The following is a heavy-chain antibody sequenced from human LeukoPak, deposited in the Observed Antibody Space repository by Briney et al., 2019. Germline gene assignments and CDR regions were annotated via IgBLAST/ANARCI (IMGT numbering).Heavy chain of an antibody. J-gene: IGHJ3*02. V-gene: IGHV3-23*01. Sequence: PGGSLRLSCSAYGFTFSSFAMGWDRQAPGKGLEWVSAISGSGGSTYYADSVKGRFTISRDNSKNTLYLQMNSLRAEDTAVYYCAKDNQDYYDSSGYYYSGGAFDIWGQGTMVTVSS. CDR1: GFTFSSFA. CDR3: AKDNQDYYDSSGYYYSGGAFDI. CDR2: ISGSGGST. D-gene: IGHD3-22*01.